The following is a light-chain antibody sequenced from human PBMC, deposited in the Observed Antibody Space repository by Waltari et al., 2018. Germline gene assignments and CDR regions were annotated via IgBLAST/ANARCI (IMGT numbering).Light chain of an antibody. CDR2: DVS. V-gene: IGLV2-14*03. Sequence: QSALTQPASVPGSPGQSITISCTGTNIDIASYNYVSWYQHHPGNTPKVMIYDVSQRPSGVSNRFSGSKSGNTASLTISGLQAEDEADYYCSSYTTSITVIFGGGTRLTVL. CDR3: SSYTTSITVI. J-gene: IGLJ2*01. CDR1: NIDIASYNY.